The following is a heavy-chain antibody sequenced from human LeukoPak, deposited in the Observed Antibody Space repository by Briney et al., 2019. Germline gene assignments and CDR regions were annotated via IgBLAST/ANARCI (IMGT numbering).Heavy chain of an antibody. D-gene: IGHD2-15*01. CDR3: ASKGAGHCYDASCMGSFDL. CDR1: GYPFIDYY. V-gene: IGHV1-2*02. CDR2: INPNTGDT. J-gene: IGHJ3*01. Sequence: ASVKVSCKASGYPFIDYYLHWVRQAPGQGLEWMGCINPNTGDTSSAQNFQGRVIMTRDTSITTAYMELSRLKSDDTALYYCASKGAGHCYDASCMGSFDLWGQGTTVAVSS.